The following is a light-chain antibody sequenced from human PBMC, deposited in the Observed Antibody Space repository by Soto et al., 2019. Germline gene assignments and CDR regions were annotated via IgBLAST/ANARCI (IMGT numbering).Light chain of an antibody. CDR2: GAS. Sequence: EILLTQSPGTLALSPGERATVSCMASQRVSNNYLAWYQQKPGQAPRLLIYGASNRATGIPDRFSDSGSGTDFTLSISRLEPEDFAVYYCQQYGSSGTFGKGTKVDIK. J-gene: IGKJ1*01. V-gene: IGKV3-20*01. CDR1: QRVSNNY. CDR3: QQYGSSGT.